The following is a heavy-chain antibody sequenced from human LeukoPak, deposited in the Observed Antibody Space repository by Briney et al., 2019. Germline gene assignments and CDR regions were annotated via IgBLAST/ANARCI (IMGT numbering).Heavy chain of an antibody. CDR2: IYHSGNT. CDR3: ARGGNSFDF. J-gene: IGHJ4*02. V-gene: IGHV4-39*01. D-gene: IGHD3-16*01. Sequence: SETLSLTCTVSGXSISSSSYYWGWVRQPPGKGPEWIGSIYHSGNTYYNASLKVRVTISVDTSKNQFSLKLSSVTAADTAVYYCARGGNSFDFWGQGTLVTVSS. CDR1: GXSISSSSYY.